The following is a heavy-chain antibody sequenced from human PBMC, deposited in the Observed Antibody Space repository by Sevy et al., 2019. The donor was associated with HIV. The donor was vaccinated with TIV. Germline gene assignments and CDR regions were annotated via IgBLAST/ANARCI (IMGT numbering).Heavy chain of an antibody. J-gene: IGHJ4*02. V-gene: IGHV3-53*01. Sequence: GGSLRLSCAASGFTVSNNFVTWVRQAPGKGLEWVSFIYIDGRTYYADSVKGRFTISRDNSKNMVYLQLNSLRDEDTAVYFCASSGQAGHDWGQGTLVTVSS. CDR2: IYIDGRT. CDR3: ASSGQAGHD. CDR1: GFTVSNNF.